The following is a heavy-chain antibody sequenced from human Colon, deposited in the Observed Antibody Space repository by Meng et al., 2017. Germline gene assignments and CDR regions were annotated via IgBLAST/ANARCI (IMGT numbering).Heavy chain of an antibody. Sequence: QVHRQERGPGLVKPSGTLSLTCAVSGGSISSTNGWSLGRQPPGKGLEWIGEISPSGSSNYNPSLKSRVTMSLDKSKNQLFLNLGSVSAADTAVYYCARENEGIGFTPAGQWGQGTLVTVSS. J-gene: IGHJ1*01. V-gene: IGHV4-4*02. D-gene: IGHD2-21*01. CDR2: ISPSGSS. CDR1: GGSISSTNG. CDR3: ARENEGIGFTPAGQ.